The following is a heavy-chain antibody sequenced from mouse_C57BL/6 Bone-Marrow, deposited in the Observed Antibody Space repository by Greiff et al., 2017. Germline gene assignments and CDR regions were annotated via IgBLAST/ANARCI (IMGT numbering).Heavy chain of an antibody. CDR1: GYTFTSYW. V-gene: IGHV1-55*01. D-gene: IGHD2-5*01. J-gene: IGHJ1*03. CDR3: ARDYSNYWYFDV. Sequence: QVHVKQPGAELVKPGASVKMSCKASGYTFTSYWITWVKQRPGQGLEWIGDIYPGSGSTNYNEKFKSKATLTVDTSSSTAYMQLSSLTSEDSAVYYCARDYSNYWYFDVWGTGTTVTVSS. CDR2: IYPGSGST.